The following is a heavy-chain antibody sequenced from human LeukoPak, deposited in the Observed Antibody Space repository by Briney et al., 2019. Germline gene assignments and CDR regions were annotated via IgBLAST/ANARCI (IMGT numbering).Heavy chain of an antibody. CDR3: ARVKRAVTSTGEAFDI. CDR2: INTNTGSP. J-gene: IGHJ3*02. Sequence: ASVKVSCKASGYTFTTYAINWVRQAPGQGLEWMGWINTNTGSPTYVQGFTGRLALSLDTSVSTAYLQISSLKAEDTAVYYCARVKRAVTSTGEAFDIWGQGTMVTVSS. V-gene: IGHV7-4-1*02. CDR1: GYTFTTYA. D-gene: IGHD4-17*01.